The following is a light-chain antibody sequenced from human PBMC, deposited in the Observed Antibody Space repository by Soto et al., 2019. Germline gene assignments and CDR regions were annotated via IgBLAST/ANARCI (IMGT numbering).Light chain of an antibody. CDR3: TSYTTSISTYV. CDR2: EVS. J-gene: IGLJ1*01. CDR1: SSDVGDYNY. Sequence: QSALTQPASVSGSTGQSITISCTGTSSDVGDYNYVSWYQQHPGKAPKLMIFEVSNRPSGVSNRFSGSKSGNTASLTISGLQAEDEADYYCTSYTTSISTYVFGTGTKVTVL. V-gene: IGLV2-14*01.